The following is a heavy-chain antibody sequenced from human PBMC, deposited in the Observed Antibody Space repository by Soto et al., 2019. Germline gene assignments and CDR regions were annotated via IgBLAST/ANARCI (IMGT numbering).Heavy chain of an antibody. D-gene: IGHD6-13*01. CDR2: IKNKAENYAT. V-gene: IGHV3-73*02. Sequence: EVQLVESGGGLVQPGGSLKLSCATSGFTFSDYAIHWVRQASGEGLEWVGRIKNKAENYATEYAASVKDRVTISRDDSKKTAYLQMNRLRTEETAVYYCPRLACGSSWYGFDYWGQGTLITLSA. CDR3: PRLACGSSWYGFDY. J-gene: IGHJ4*02. CDR1: GFTFSDYA.